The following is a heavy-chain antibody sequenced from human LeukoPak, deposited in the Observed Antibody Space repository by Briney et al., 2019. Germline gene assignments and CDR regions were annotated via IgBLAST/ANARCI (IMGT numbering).Heavy chain of an antibody. CDR2: ISSSSSYI. J-gene: IGHJ6*03. V-gene: IGHV3-21*01. CDR3: ARTTDNYYYYYMDV. Sequence: GGSQRLSCAASGFTFSSYAMSWVRQAPGKGLEWVSSISSSSSYIYYGDSVKGRFTISRDNAKNSLYLQMNSLRAEDTAVYYCARTTDNYYYYYMDVWGKGTTVTVSS. D-gene: IGHD4-17*01. CDR1: GFTFSSYA.